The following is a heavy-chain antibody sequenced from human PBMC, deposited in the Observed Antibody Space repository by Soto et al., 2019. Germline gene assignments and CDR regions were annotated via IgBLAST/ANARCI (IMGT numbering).Heavy chain of an antibody. V-gene: IGHV1-3*05. D-gene: IGHD3-22*01. CDR1: GYTFTSYA. CDR3: AREGDYDEYFQH. Sequence: QVQLVQSGAEEKKPGASVKVSCKASGYTFTSYAMHWVRQAPGQRLEWMGWINAGNGNTKYSQKFQGRVTITRDTSASTAYMELSSLRSEDTAVYYCAREGDYDEYFQHWGQGTLVTVSS. J-gene: IGHJ1*01. CDR2: INAGNGNT.